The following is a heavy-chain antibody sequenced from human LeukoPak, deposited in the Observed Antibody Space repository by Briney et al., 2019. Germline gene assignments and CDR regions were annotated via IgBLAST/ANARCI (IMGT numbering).Heavy chain of an antibody. Sequence: GGSLRLSCAASGFTFSSYGMHWVRQAPGKGLEWVAFIRYDGSNKYYADSVKGRFTISRDNSKNTLYLQMNSLRAEDTAVYYCAKPGSIAAAGTSAHFDYWGQGTLVTVSS. D-gene: IGHD6-13*01. CDR3: AKPGSIAAAGTSAHFDY. J-gene: IGHJ4*02. V-gene: IGHV3-30*02. CDR1: GFTFSSYG. CDR2: IRYDGSNK.